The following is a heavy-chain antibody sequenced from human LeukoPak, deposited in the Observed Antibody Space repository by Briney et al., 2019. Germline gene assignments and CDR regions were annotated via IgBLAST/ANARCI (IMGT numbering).Heavy chain of an antibody. CDR3: ARGYDILTGSTGDY. Sequence: GASVKVSCKASGYTFTSYDINWVRQATGQGLEWMGWMNPNSGNTGYAQKFQGRVTITRNTSISTAYMELSSLRSEDTAVYYCARGYDILTGSTGDYWGQGTLVTVSS. D-gene: IGHD3-9*01. CDR1: GYTFTSYD. CDR2: MNPNSGNT. J-gene: IGHJ4*02. V-gene: IGHV1-8*03.